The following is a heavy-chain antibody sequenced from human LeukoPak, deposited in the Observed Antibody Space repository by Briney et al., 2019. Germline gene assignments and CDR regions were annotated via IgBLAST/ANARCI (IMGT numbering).Heavy chain of an antibody. D-gene: IGHD2-2*01. CDR3: ARDYCSSTSCEGWFDP. CDR2: IYCSGST. Sequence: SETLSLTCTVSGGSISSSTFHWGWIRQPPGKGLDWIGSIYCSGSTYYNPSLKSRVTISVDTSKNQFSLKLSSVTAADTAVYYCARDYCSSTSCEGWFDPWGQGTLVTVSS. CDR1: GGSISSSTFH. V-gene: IGHV4-39*07. J-gene: IGHJ5*02.